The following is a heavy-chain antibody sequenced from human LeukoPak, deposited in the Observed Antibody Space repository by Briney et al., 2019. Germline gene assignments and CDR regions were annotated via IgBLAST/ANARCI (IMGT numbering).Heavy chain of an antibody. D-gene: IGHD2-15*01. CDR2: ISSSSSTI. Sequence: GGSLRLSCAASGFTFGSYAMNWVRQAPGKGLEWVSYISSSSSTIYYADSVKGRFTISRDNAKKSLYLQMNSLRDEDTAVYYCARSGFCSGGSCRGGAFDIWGQGTMVTVSS. CDR1: GFTFGSYA. CDR3: ARSGFCSGGSCRGGAFDI. V-gene: IGHV3-48*02. J-gene: IGHJ3*02.